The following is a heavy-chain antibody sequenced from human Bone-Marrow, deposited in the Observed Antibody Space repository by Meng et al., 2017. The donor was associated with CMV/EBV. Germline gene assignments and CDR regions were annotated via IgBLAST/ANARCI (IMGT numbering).Heavy chain of an antibody. CDR2: IRYDGSNK. D-gene: IGHD4-17*01. CDR3: AKDRNDYGDYYYGMDV. J-gene: IGHJ6*02. Sequence: GGSLRLSCAASGFTFSSYGMHWVRQAPGKGLEWVAFIRYDGSNKYYADSVKGRFTISRDNSKNTLYLQMNSLRAEDTAVYYCAKDRNDYGDYYYGMDVWGQGTTVTVSS. CDR1: GFTFSSYG. V-gene: IGHV3-30*02.